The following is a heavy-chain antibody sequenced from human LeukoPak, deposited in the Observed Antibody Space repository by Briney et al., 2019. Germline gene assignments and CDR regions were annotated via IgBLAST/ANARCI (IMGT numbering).Heavy chain of an antibody. CDR2: IYYSGST. CDR1: GGSISSYY. V-gene: IGHV4-59*12. CDR3: ARGSWIVVVPAAFDY. D-gene: IGHD2-2*01. Sequence: SETLSLTCTVSGGSISSYYWSWIRQPPGKGLEWIGYIYYSGSTNYNPSLKSRVTISVDTSKNQFSLKLSSVTAADTAVYYCARGSWIVVVPAAFDYWGQGTLVTVSS. J-gene: IGHJ4*02.